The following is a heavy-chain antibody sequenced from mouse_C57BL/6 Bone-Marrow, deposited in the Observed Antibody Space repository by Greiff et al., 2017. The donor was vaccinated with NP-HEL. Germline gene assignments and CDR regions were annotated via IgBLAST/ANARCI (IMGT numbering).Heavy chain of an antibody. Sequence: QVQLQQSGAELVRPGTSVKVSCKASGYAFTNYLIEWVKQRPGQGLEWIGVINPGSGGTNYNEKFKGKATLTADKSSSTAYMQLSSLTSEDSAVYFCARRPYYYGSSYWYFDVWGTGTTVTVSS. CDR3: ARRPYYYGSSYWYFDV. V-gene: IGHV1-54*01. D-gene: IGHD1-1*01. CDR2: INPGSGGT. CDR1: GYAFTNYL. J-gene: IGHJ1*03.